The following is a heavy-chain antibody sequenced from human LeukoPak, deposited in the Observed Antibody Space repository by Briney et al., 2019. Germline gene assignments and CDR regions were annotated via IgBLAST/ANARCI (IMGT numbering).Heavy chain of an antibody. V-gene: IGHV3-23*01. Sequence: PPGGSLRLSCAASGFTFSSYAMSWVRQAPGKGLEWVSAISGSGGSTYYADSVKGRFTISRDKSKNTLYLQMNSLRAEDTAVYYCANGIVGATGGFNYWGQGTLVTVSS. CDR3: ANGIVGATGGFNY. J-gene: IGHJ4*02. CDR2: ISGSGGST. CDR1: GFTFSSYA. D-gene: IGHD1-26*01.